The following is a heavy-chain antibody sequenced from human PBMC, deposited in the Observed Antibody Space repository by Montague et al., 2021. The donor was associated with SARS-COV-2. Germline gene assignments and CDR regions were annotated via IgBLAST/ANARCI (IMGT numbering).Heavy chain of an antibody. CDR2: SYTSGSI. D-gene: IGHD1-26*01. CDR3: AREWGSYSGRFDY. V-gene: IGHV4-61*02. CDR1: GDSITSGSYY. J-gene: IGHJ4*02. Sequence: TLSLTCTVSGDSITSGSYYWNWVRQPAGKGLEWVGRSYTSGSIDYNPSLKSRLTISVDTSKNQFSLKLSSVTAADRAVYFCAREWGSYSGRFDYWGKGALVTVPS.